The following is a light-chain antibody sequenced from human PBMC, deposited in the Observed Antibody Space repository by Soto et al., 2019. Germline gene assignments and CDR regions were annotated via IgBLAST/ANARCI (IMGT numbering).Light chain of an antibody. J-gene: IGLJ1*01. CDR1: SSDVGGYNY. Sequence: QSALTQPRSVSGSPGQSVTISCTGTSSDVGGYNYVSWYQQHPGKAPKLMIYDVSNRPSGVPDRFSGSKSGNTASLTISGLQAEDEADYYCCSYAGSYSFPYVFGTGTKLTVL. CDR3: CSYAGSYSFPYV. V-gene: IGLV2-11*01. CDR2: DVS.